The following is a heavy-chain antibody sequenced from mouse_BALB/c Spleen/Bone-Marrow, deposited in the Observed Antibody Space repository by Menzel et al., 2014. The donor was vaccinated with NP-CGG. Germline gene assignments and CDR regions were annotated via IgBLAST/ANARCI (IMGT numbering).Heavy chain of an antibody. CDR2: IWIGGST. CDR3: ARRESGKGYFDK. CDR1: GFSLTSYG. V-gene: IGHV2-2*02. J-gene: IGHJ2*01. Sequence: VHLVESGPGLVKPSQSPSITCTVSGFSLTSYGVHWVRQSPGKGLEWLGVIWIGGSTDYNAAFISRLNISKDNSKSQVFYKMISLQANDTARDYCARRESGKGYFDKWGQGTTRTGTS. D-gene: IGHD1-3*01.